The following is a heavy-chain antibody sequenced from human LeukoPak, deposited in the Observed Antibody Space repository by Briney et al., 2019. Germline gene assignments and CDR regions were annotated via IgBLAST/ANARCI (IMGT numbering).Heavy chain of an antibody. D-gene: IGHD1-26*01. CDR1: GYTFTSYD. V-gene: IGHV1-8*01. Sequence: ASVKVSCKASGYTFTSYDINWVRQATGQGLEWMGWVNPNSGNTRYAQKFQGRLTMTRNTSISTAYMELSSLRSEDTAVYYCARGGMGATMPFDYWGQGTLVTVSS. CDR3: ARGGMGATMPFDY. CDR2: VNPNSGNT. J-gene: IGHJ4*02.